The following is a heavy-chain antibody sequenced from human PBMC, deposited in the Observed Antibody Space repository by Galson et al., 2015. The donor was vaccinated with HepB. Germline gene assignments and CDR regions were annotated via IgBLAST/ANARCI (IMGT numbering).Heavy chain of an antibody. Sequence: SLRLSCAASGFTFSSYAMSWVRQAPGKGLEWVSAIRDSGGSTYYADSVKGRFTISRDNSKNTLYLQMNSLRAEDTAVYYCANFMELVQLSAAFDFWGQGTMVTVSS. CDR1: GFTFSSYA. D-gene: IGHD2/OR15-2a*01. J-gene: IGHJ4*02. CDR3: ANFMELVQLSAAFDF. CDR2: IRDSGGST. V-gene: IGHV3-23*01.